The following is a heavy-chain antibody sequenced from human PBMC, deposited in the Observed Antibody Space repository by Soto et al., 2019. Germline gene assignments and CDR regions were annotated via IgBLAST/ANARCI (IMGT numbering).Heavy chain of an antibody. J-gene: IGHJ6*02. Sequence: QVQLVQSGAEVKKPGASVKVSCKASGYTFTSYGISWVRQAPGQGLEWMGWISAYNGNTNYAQKLQGRVTMATDTSTSTVYMALMSLRSDDTAAYYCARSCYPSSSAYFRSYFYYYMDVWGQGTTVTVSS. CDR2: ISAYNGNT. V-gene: IGHV1-18*01. D-gene: IGHD3-22*01. CDR1: GYTFTSYG. CDR3: ARSCYPSSSAYFRSYFYYYMDV.